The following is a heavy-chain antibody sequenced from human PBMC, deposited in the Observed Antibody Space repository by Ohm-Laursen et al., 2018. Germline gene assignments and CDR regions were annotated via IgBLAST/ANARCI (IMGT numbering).Heavy chain of an antibody. D-gene: IGHD3-22*01. CDR1: GFTFSSYW. Sequence: GSLRLSCTASGFTFSSYWMNWVRQAPGKGLEWVANIKQDGSEKYYVDSVKGRFTISRDNAKNSLYLQMNSLRAEDTAVYYCTRQSYYYDLWGQGTLVTVSS. CDR3: TRQSYYYDL. CDR2: IKQDGSEK. V-gene: IGHV3-7*01. J-gene: IGHJ4*02.